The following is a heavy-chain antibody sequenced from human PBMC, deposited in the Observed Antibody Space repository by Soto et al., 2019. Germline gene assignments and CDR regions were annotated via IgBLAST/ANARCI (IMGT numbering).Heavy chain of an antibody. Sequence: SETLSLTCTVSGGSISSYFWSWFRQPPGKGLEWIGSFYYSGSTHYNPSLKSRVTMSVDTSKNQFSLRLSSVTAADTAVYYCARCNIVAAGMVAFDIWGQGTMVNVSS. V-gene: IGHV4-59*08. CDR3: ARCNIVAAGMVAFDI. J-gene: IGHJ3*02. CDR1: GGSISSYF. CDR2: FYYSGST. D-gene: IGHD6-13*01.